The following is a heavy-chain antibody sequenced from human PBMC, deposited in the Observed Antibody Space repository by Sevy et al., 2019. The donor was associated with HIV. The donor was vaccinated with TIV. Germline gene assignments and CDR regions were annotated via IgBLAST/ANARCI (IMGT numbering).Heavy chain of an antibody. V-gene: IGHV3-53*01. D-gene: IGHD2-15*01. J-gene: IGHJ4*02. CDR1: GFTVNTNY. CDR3: ARFSGGSKGTAFDY. Sequence: GCSLRLSCTASGFTVNTNYMSWVRQAPEKGLEWVSVIYSGGSTYYADSVKGRFTISRDNSKNTVYLQMNSLRAEDTAVYYCARFSGGSKGTAFDYWGQGTLVTVSS. CDR2: IYSGGST.